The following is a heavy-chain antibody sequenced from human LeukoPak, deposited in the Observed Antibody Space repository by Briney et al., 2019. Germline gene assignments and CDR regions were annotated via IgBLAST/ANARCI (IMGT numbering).Heavy chain of an antibody. CDR2: INPNSGGT. J-gene: IGHJ6*02. V-gene: IGHV1-2*02. Sequence: ASVKVSCKASGYTFTGYYMHWVRQAPGQGLEWMGWINPNSGGTNYAQKFQGRVTMTRDTSISTAYMELSRLRSDDTAVYYCARGGTSIAAAGTQANYYYYGMDVWGQGTTVTVSS. CDR1: GYTFTGYY. D-gene: IGHD6-13*01. CDR3: ARGGTSIAAAGTQANYYYYGMDV.